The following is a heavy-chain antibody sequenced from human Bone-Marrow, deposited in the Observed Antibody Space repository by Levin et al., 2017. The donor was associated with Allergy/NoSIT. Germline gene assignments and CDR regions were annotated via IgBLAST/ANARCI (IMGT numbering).Heavy chain of an antibody. J-gene: IGHJ4*02. V-gene: IGHV3-11*01. CDR1: GFTFSDYY. D-gene: IGHD6-6*01. CDR3: ASGLYSSSL. Sequence: PGGSLRLSCAASGFTFSDYYMRWIRQAPGKGLEWVSYISSSSSTIYYADSVKGRFTISRDNAKNSLYLQMNSLRAEDTAVYYCASGLYSSSLWGRGTLVTVSS. CDR2: ISSSSSTI.